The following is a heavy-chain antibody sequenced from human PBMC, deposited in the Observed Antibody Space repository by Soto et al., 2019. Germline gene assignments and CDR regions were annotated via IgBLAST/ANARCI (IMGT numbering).Heavy chain of an antibody. V-gene: IGHV4-39*01. J-gene: IGHJ4*02. CDR1: GGSISSSSYY. CDR2: IYYSGCT. D-gene: IGHD3-10*01. Sequence: QLQLQESGPGLVKPSETLSLTCTVSGGSISSSSYYWGWIRQPPGKGLEWIGSIYYSGCTYYNPPLKKRGTISVDTSKNQFSLKLGSVTASDTAVYYCASNNPVEPRFVYFDYLGQGTLVTVSS. CDR3: ASNNPVEPRFVYFDY.